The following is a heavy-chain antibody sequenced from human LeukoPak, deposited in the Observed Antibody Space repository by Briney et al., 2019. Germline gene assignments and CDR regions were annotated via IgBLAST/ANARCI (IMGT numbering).Heavy chain of an antibody. CDR1: GFTFSSFS. V-gene: IGHV3-21*01. J-gene: IGHJ4*02. CDR3: ARDHDWGFDY. Sequence: GGSLRLSCVASGFTFSSFSMNWIRQAPGKGLEWVSKNSRNGDKYYADSVKGRFTISRDNAKNSLYLQMTSLSGEDTAVYYCARDHDWGFDYWGQGTLVTVSS. D-gene: IGHD3-9*01. CDR2: KNSRNGDK.